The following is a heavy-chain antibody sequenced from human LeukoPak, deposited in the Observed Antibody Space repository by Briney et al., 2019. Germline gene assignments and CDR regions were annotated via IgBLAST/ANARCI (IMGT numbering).Heavy chain of an antibody. CDR1: GSTLDDYA. D-gene: IGHD6-25*01. CDR3: AKGRGFENYYYYGLDV. J-gene: IGHJ6*02. V-gene: IGHV3-9*01. Sequence: GTSLRLSCAASGSTLDDYAMHWVRQVPGKGLEWVSGISWDSDYIGYADSVKGRFTISRDNAKNALYLEMNSLRPEDTALYFCAKGRGFENYYYYGLDVWGQGTTVTVSS. CDR2: ISWDSDYI.